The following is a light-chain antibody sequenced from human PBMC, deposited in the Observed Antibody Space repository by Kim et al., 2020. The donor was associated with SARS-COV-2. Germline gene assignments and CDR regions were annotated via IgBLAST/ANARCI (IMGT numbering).Light chain of an antibody. CDR1: KLGDKY. Sequence: SYELTQPPSVSVSPGQTASITCSGDKLGDKYACWYQQKPGQAPVTVIYYDSDRPSGIPERFSGSKSGNTATLTISRVEAGDEADYYCQVWDSSNDQHVVFGGGTQLTVL. CDR2: YDS. J-gene: IGLJ2*01. CDR3: QVWDSSNDQHVV. V-gene: IGLV3-1*01.